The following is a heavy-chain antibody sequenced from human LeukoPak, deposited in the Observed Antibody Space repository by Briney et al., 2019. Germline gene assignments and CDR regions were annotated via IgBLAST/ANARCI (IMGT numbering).Heavy chain of an antibody. D-gene: IGHD3-16*01. V-gene: IGHV4-38-2*02. J-gene: IGHJ4*02. CDR1: GYSISSGYY. CDR3: ARDSRPNRGEFDY. CDR2: IYHSGST. Sequence: PSETLSLTCTVSGYSISSGYYWGWIRQPPGKGLEWIGSIYHSGSTYYNPSLKSRVTISVDTSKNQFSLKPSSVTAADTAVYYCARDSRPNRGEFDYWGQGTLVTVSS.